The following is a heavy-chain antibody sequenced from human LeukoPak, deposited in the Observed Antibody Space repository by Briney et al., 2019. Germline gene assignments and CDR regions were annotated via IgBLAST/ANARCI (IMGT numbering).Heavy chain of an antibody. V-gene: IGHV4-59*01. J-gene: IGHJ4*02. D-gene: IGHD3-10*01. CDR3: ARAMLYYYGSGSYWGTFDY. CDR2: IYYSGST. Sequence: PSETLSLTCTVSGGSISSYYWSWIRQPPGKGLEWIGYIYYSGSTNYNPSLTSRVTISVDTSKNQFSLKLSSVTAADTAVYYCARAMLYYYGSGSYWGTFDYWGQGTLVTVSS. CDR1: GGSISSYY.